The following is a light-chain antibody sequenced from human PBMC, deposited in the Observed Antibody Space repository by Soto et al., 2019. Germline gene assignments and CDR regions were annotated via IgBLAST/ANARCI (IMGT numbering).Light chain of an antibody. J-gene: IGLJ2*01. V-gene: IGLV2-8*01. CDR2: EVS. CDR3: SSYAGSNTVV. Sequence: QSALTQPPSASGSPGQSVTISYTGTSSDVGGYNYVSWYQQHPGKAPKLMIYEVSKRPSGVPDRFSGSKSGNTASLTVSGLQAEDEADYYCSSYAGSNTVVFGGGTKVTVL. CDR1: SSDVGGYNY.